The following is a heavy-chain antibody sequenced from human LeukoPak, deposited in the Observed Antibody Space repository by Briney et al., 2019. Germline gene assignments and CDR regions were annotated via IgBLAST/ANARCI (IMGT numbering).Heavy chain of an antibody. CDR1: GGSIGSYH. Sequence: SETLSLTCSVSGGSIGSYHWSWIRQPPGKGLEWVGHVHYTWNTKYNPSLTGRVSISLDRSKNQFSLSLSSLTAADTAVYYCARVASKGGMDVWGQGTTVIVSS. V-gene: IGHV4-59*01. CDR3: ARVASKGGMDV. J-gene: IGHJ6*02. CDR2: VHYTWNT.